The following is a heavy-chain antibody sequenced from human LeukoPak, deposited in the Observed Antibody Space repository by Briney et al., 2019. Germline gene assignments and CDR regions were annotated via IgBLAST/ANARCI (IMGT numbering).Heavy chain of an antibody. CDR2: ITSSSSAI. Sequence: GGSLRLSCAASGFTFSSYSMNWVRQAPGKGLEWVSYITSSSSAIYYADSVKGRFTVSRDNGKNSLYLQMNSLRDEDTAVYYCAREELEAFDYWGQGTLVTVSS. CDR3: AREELEAFDY. CDR1: GFTFSSYS. V-gene: IGHV3-48*02. D-gene: IGHD1-1*01. J-gene: IGHJ4*02.